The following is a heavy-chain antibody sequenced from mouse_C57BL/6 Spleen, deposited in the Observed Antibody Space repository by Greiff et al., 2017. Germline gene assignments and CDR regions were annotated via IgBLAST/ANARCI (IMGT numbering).Heavy chain of an antibody. CDR1: GYAFTNYL. CDR3: ERFLFDY. V-gene: IGHV1-54*01. Sequence: QVQLQQSGAELVRPGTSVKVSCKASGYAFTNYLIEWVKQRPGQGLEWIGVINPGSGGTNYNEKFKGKATLTADKSSSTAYMQLSSLTSEESAVYFCERFLFDYGGQGTTLTVSS. CDR2: INPGSGGT. J-gene: IGHJ2*01.